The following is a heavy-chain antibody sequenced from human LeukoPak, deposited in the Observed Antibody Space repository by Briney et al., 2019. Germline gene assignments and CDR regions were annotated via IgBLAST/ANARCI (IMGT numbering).Heavy chain of an antibody. V-gene: IGHV3-74*01. CDR1: GFTFSRYW. Sequence: GGSLRLSCAASGFTFSRYWMHWVRQAPGKGLVWVSRINSDGSSTSYADSVKGRFTISRDNAQNTLYLQMNSLRAEDTAGYYCDAPLGASSSYPDHCGPPPLVTPPS. CDR3: DAPLGASSSYPDH. CDR2: INSDGSST. D-gene: IGHD3-16*02. J-gene: IGHJ4*02.